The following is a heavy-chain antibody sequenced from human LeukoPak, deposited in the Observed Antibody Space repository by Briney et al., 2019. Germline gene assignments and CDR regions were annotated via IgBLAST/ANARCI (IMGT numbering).Heavy chain of an antibody. CDR1: GLSVSTHG. V-gene: IGHV3-33*01. Sequence: PGGSLRLSCAASGLSVSTHGMHWVRQAPGEGLEWVAVIWYDGSNKYYADSVKGRFTISRDNSKNTVYLQMDSLRVEDTAVYYCARDAGHQLSRRYYYAMDVWGQGTTVTVSS. J-gene: IGHJ6*02. CDR3: ARDAGHQLSRRYYYAMDV. CDR2: IWYDGSNK. D-gene: IGHD2-2*01.